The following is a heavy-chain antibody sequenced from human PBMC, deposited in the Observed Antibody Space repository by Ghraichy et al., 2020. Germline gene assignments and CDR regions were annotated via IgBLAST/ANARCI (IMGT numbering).Heavy chain of an antibody. CDR1: GDSVSSNSAT. V-gene: IGHV6-1*01. J-gene: IGHJ4*02. D-gene: IGHD3-10*01. CDR2: TYYRSKWYS. Sequence: SKTLSLTCAISGDSVSSNSATWDWIRQSPSRGLEWLGRTYYRSKWYSEYAPSVKSRITINSDTSKNQFSLQLNSVTPEDTALYYCARQYIYGFDYWGQGTLVTVSS. CDR3: ARQYIYGFDY.